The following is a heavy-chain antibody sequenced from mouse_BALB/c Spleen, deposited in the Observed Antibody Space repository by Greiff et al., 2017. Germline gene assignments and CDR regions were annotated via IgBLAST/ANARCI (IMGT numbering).Heavy chain of an antibody. CDR1: GFTFSSYT. CDR2: ISNGGGST. CDR3: ARPFMDY. J-gene: IGHJ4*01. V-gene: IGHV5-12-2*01. Sequence: EVQLQQSGGGLVQPGGSLKLSCAASGFTFSSYTMSWVRQTPEKRLEWVAYISNGGGSTYYPDTVKGRFTISRDNAKNTLYLQMSSLKSEDTAMYYCARPFMDYWGQGTSVTVSS.